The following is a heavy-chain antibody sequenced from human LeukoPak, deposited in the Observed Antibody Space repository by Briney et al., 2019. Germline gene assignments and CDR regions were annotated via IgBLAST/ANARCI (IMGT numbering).Heavy chain of an antibody. V-gene: IGHV1-8*02. CDR1: GGSFSSYA. CDR2: MNPNSGNT. J-gene: IGHJ5*02. D-gene: IGHD6-13*01. Sequence: ASVKVSCKASGGSFSSYAINWVRQATGQGLEWMGWMNPNSGNTDYAQKFQGRVTMTRNTSISTAYMELNSLRSEDTAVYYCARVQEYSSSLFDPWGQGTLVTVSS. CDR3: ARVQEYSSSLFDP.